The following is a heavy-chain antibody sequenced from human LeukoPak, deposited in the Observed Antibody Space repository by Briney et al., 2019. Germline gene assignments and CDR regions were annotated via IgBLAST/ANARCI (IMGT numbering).Heavy chain of an antibody. CDR1: GGSIGNYY. V-gene: IGHV4-4*07. D-gene: IGHD3-22*01. Sequence: PSETLSLTCTVSGGSIGNYYWSWIRQPAGKGLEWIGLIYTSGSTNYNPSLKSRVTMSVDTSKNQFSLKLSSVTAADTAVYFCARTPIYYYDNSGYYNWGQGTLVTVSS. J-gene: IGHJ4*02. CDR3: ARTPIYYYDNSGYYN. CDR2: IYTSGST.